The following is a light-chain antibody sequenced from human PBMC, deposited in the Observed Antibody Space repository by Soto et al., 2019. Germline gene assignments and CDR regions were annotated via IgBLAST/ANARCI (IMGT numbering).Light chain of an antibody. Sequence: EVVLTQSPATLSVSPGERATLSCRTSQSVGNNLAWYQQKPGQAPRLLMYGAFIRAPSLPVRFRGTGSGTEFTLTISGLQSEDVALYYCQQYDKWPYTFGQGTKLETK. CDR2: GAF. CDR1: QSVGNN. J-gene: IGKJ2*01. V-gene: IGKV3-15*01. CDR3: QQYDKWPYT.